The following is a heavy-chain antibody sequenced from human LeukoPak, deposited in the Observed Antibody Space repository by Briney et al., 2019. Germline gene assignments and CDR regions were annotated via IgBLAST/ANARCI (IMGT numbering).Heavy chain of an antibody. CDR2: FSGGGGDT. D-gene: IGHD6-19*01. V-gene: IGHV3-23*01. Sequence: GGSLRLSCAASGFSFSSYAMSWVRQPPGKGLEGVSSFSGGGGDTYYADSVKGRFTISRDNSKNTLCLQMNSLRTEDTAIYYCAKERAVAVNDAFDVWGQGTMVTVSS. CDR1: GFSFSSYA. J-gene: IGHJ3*01. CDR3: AKERAVAVNDAFDV.